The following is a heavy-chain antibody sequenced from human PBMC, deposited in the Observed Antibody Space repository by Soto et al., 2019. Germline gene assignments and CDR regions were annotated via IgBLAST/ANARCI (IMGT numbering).Heavy chain of an antibody. Sequence: KSSETLSLTCNVSGDSVSSGSYYWTWVRQPPGKGLEWIGNIYYSGTTNYNPSLRNPVTISIDTSNTQYPLKLTSVTAADAALYYCASDIRGYSRALDYWGQGTQVTVSS. V-gene: IGHV4-61*01. J-gene: IGHJ4*02. D-gene: IGHD5-18*01. CDR1: GDSVSSGSYY. CDR2: IYYSGTT. CDR3: ASDIRGYSRALDY.